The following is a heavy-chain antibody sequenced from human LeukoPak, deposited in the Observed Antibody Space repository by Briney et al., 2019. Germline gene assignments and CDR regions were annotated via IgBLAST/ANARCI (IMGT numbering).Heavy chain of an antibody. CDR2: ISGYNGNT. V-gene: IGHV1-18*01. CDR3: ATTSDILTGYFTFDY. J-gene: IGHJ4*02. Sequence: ASVKVSCKASGYTFTSYGITWVRQAPGQGLEWMGWISGYNGNTNYAQKLQGRVTMTTDTSTSTAYVELRSLRSDDTAVYYCATTSDILTGYFTFDYWGQGTLVTVSS. CDR1: GYTFTSYG. D-gene: IGHD3-9*01.